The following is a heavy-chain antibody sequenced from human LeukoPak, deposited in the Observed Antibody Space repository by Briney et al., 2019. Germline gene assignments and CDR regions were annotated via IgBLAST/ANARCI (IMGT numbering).Heavy chain of an antibody. CDR2: IYSTGST. CDR3: ARVTTGGYYNC. Sequence: SQTLSLTCSVSGDSISSGNYYWTWIRQPAGKGLEWIGRIYSTGSTNYNPSLKSRVTISVDTSKNQFSLRLSSVTAADTAVYYCARVTTGGYYNCWGQGTLSPSP. V-gene: IGHV4-61*02. CDR1: GDSISSGNYY. J-gene: IGHJ4*02. D-gene: IGHD3-22*01.